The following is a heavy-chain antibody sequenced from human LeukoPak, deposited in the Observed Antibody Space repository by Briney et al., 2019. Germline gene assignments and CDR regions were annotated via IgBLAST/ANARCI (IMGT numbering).Heavy chain of an antibody. CDR1: GFTFSSYA. Sequence: PGGSLRLSCAASGFTFSSYAMSWVRQAPGKGLEWVSAISGSGGSTYYADSVKGRFSISRDNSKNTLYLQMNSLRAEDTAVYYCARDSRGRSNWFDPWGQGTLVTVSS. CDR3: ARDSRGRSNWFDP. J-gene: IGHJ5*02. V-gene: IGHV3-23*01. CDR2: ISGSGGST. D-gene: IGHD3-16*01.